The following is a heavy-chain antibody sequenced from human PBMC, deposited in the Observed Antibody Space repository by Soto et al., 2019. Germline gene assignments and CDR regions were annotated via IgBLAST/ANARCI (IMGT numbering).Heavy chain of an antibody. Sequence: SETLFLTCTVTGDSISSRSYYWGWIRQPPGKGLEWIGSIYYSGSTYNNPSLWRRVSMSIDTSKDQFSLKLKSVTAADTALYFCARQRTSVVTQAYFELWGPGSLVTVSS. CDR2: IYYSGST. CDR1: GDSISSRSYY. D-gene: IGHD2-21*02. V-gene: IGHV4-39*01. CDR3: ARQRTSVVTQAYFEL. J-gene: IGHJ4*02.